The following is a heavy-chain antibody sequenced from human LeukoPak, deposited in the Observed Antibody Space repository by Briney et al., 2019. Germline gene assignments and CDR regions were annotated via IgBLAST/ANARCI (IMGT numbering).Heavy chain of an antibody. CDR3: AKGTMIRQTRGALYYNMDV. CDR2: ISCSGGRT. D-gene: IGHD3-10*01. J-gene: IGHJ6*03. CDR1: GFTFDDYG. V-gene: IGHV3-23*01. Sequence: PGWSLGLSCAASGFTFDDYGMSWVRQAPGKGLEWVSTISCSGGRTYYADSVKGGFTISRDNSKNTLYLQMNSLGAEDTAVYYCAKGTMIRQTRGALYYNMDVWGKGTTVTISS.